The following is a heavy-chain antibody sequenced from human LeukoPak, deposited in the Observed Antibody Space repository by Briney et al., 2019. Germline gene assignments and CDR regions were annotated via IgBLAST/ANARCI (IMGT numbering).Heavy chain of an antibody. Sequence: GGSLRLSCVAFGFTVSSNYMSWVRQAPGKGLEWVSVIYSGGSTYYADSVKGRFTISRGNSKNTLYLQMNSLRAEDTAVYYCASGSGSYRTPYYYMDVWGTGTTVTVSS. CDR3: ASGSGSYRTPYYYMDV. CDR1: GFTVSSNY. V-gene: IGHV3-53*01. CDR2: IYSGGST. J-gene: IGHJ6*03. D-gene: IGHD3-10*01.